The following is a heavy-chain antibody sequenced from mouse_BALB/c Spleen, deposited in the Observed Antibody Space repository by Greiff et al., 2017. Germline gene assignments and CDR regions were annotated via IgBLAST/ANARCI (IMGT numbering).Heavy chain of an antibody. J-gene: IGHJ2*01. V-gene: IGHV14-3*02. CDR1: GFNIKDTY. CDR2: IDPANGNT. Sequence: VQLQQSGAELVKPGASVKLSCTASGFNIKDTYMHWVKQRPEQGLEWIGRIDPANGNTKYDPKFQGKATITADTSSNTAYLQLSSLTAEDTAVYYCASPFHWGYLDDWGQGTTLTVSS. CDR3: ASPFHWGYLDD. D-gene: IGHD4-1*01.